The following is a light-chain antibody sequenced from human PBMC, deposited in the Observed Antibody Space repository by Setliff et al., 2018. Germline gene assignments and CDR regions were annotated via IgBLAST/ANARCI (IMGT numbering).Light chain of an antibody. CDR1: SSDVGGYNY. CDR2: EVT. CDR3: LSYTSETTHAL. J-gene: IGLJ2*01. V-gene: IGLV2-14*03. Sequence: QSALTQPAAVSGSPGQSITISCAGTSSDVGGYNYVSWYQQHPGKAPKLMIYEVTKRPSGVSDRFSGSKSGNTASLTISGLQAEDEADYYCLSYTSETTHALFAGGTQLTV.